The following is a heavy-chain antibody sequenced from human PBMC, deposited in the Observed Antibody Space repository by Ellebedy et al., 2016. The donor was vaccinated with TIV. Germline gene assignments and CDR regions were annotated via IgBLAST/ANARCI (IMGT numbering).Heavy chain of an antibody. CDR2: ISTSGSII. D-gene: IGHD1-26*01. J-gene: IGHJ3*01. CDR1: GFNFTDYY. V-gene: IGHV3-11*01. CDR3: AKEIRTGSGAGFDV. Sequence: GESLKISCAASGFNFTDYYMSWIRQAPGKGLEWISYISTSGSIIYYADSVKGRFAISRDNAKNSLFLQMNNLRAEDTAVYYCAKEIRTGSGAGFDVWGQGTMVTVSS.